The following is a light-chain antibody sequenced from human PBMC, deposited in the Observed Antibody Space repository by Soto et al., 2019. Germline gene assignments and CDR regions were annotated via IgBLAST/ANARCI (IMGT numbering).Light chain of an antibody. J-gene: IGLJ3*02. CDR2: EVS. Sequence: QSALTQPASVSGSPGQSITISCTGTSSDVGIYNYVSWYQQHPGKAPKVIIYEVSNRPSGVSNRFSGSKSGNTASLTISGLQADDEGDYYCTSFTTPNTLVFGGGTKVTVL. V-gene: IGLV2-14*01. CDR1: SSDVGIYNY. CDR3: TSFTTPNTLV.